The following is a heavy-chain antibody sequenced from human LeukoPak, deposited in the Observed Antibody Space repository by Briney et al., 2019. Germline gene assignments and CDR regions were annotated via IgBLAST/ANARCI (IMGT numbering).Heavy chain of an antibody. Sequence: NPSETLSLTCTVSSGSISSYCWSWIRQPAGKGLEWIGRICASGSTNYNPSLRSRVTISVDKSKNQISLNLSSVTAADTALYYCARGPFKAAGAFDYWGQGTLVTVSS. CDR2: ICASGST. J-gene: IGHJ4*02. V-gene: IGHV4-4*07. CDR3: ARGPFKAAGAFDY. D-gene: IGHD6-13*01. CDR1: SGSISSYC.